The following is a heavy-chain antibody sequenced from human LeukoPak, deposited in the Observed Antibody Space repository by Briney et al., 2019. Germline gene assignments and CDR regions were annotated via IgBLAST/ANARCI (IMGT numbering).Heavy chain of an antibody. CDR3: ARDLKHDTYYYDSSGYYSLLDYYYGMDV. Sequence: ASVKVSCKASGGTFSSYAISWVRQAPGQGLEWMGGIIPIFGTANYPQKFQGRVTITADESTSTAYMELSSLRSEDTAVYYCARDLKHDTYYYDSSGYYSLLDYYYGMDVWGQGTTVTVSS. D-gene: IGHD3-22*01. CDR2: IIPIFGTA. V-gene: IGHV1-69*13. CDR1: GGTFSSYA. J-gene: IGHJ6*02.